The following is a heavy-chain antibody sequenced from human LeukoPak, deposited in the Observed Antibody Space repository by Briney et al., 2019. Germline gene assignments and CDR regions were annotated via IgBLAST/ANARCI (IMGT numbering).Heavy chain of an antibody. CDR3: ARVCSSTDCLIPD. D-gene: IGHD2-2*01. CDR2: INSDASDT. V-gene: IGHV3-74*01. CDR1: GFTFSRHW. J-gene: IGHJ4*02. Sequence: GGSLRLSCAASGFTFSRHWMHWVRQAPGKGLVWISRINSDASDTNYADFVKGRFTISRDNAKNTVYLQINSLRDEDTAVYYCARVCSSTDCLIPDWGQGTLVTVSS.